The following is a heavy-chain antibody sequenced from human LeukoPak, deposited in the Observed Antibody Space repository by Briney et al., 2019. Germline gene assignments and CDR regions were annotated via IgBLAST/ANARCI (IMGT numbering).Heavy chain of an antibody. CDR3: ARLQGITPQPMTEGFDI. D-gene: IGHD3-16*01. Sequence: GGSLTLSCAASGFSFSSSWMLWVRQTPGKGLVWLSRISPDGSSTSYADSVKGRFTVSRAIARNTLSLQMNSLRAEDSAVYYCARLQGITPQPMTEGFDIWGQGTMVTVSS. CDR2: ISPDGSST. J-gene: IGHJ3*02. CDR1: GFSFSSSW. V-gene: IGHV3-74*01.